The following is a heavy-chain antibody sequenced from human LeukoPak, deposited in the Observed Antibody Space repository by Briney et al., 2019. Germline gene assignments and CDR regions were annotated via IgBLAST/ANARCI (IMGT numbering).Heavy chain of an antibody. CDR1: TYTLISYG. CDR3: ARERSDSNVFDI. CDR2: TSGYNGNT. Sequence: ASVKVSCKASTYTLISYGITWVRQAPGQGLEWMGWTSGYNGNTNSAQKFQDRVTMTTDTSTTTVYMELKSLRSDDTAVYYCARERSDSNVFDIWGQGTMVTVFS. V-gene: IGHV1-18*01. D-gene: IGHD3-22*01. J-gene: IGHJ3*02.